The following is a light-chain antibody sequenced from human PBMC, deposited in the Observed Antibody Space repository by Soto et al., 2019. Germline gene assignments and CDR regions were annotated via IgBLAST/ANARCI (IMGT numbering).Light chain of an antibody. CDR2: AAS. Sequence: DIQMTQSPSSLSASVGDTVSITCRASQGIYNYLAWYQKKPGKPPKPLISAASTLHSGVPSRFSGSGSGTDFALTISSLQPEDVATYYCQKYSSVPFAFGPGTTVDSK. CDR1: QGIYNY. J-gene: IGKJ3*01. CDR3: QKYSSVPFA. V-gene: IGKV1-27*01.